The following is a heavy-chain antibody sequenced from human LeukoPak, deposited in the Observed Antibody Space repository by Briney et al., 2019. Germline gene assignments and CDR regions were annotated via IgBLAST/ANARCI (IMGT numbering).Heavy chain of an antibody. CDR2: IYYSGSA. J-gene: IGHJ4*02. V-gene: IGHV4-59*08. CDR1: GGSISSYY. CDR3: ARHQDDSSGYYYTASFDY. D-gene: IGHD3-22*01. Sequence: TSETLSLTCTVSGGSISSYYWSWIRQPPGRGLEWIGYIYYSGSANYNPSLKSRVTISVDTSKNQFSLKLSSVTAADTAVYYCARHQDDSSGYYYTASFDYWGQGTLVTVSS.